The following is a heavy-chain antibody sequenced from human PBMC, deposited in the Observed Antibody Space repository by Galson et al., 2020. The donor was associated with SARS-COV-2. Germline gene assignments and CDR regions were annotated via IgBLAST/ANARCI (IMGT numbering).Heavy chain of an antibody. J-gene: IGHJ6*03. CDR3: AIRFGGLGYMDV. CDR1: GFTFSNAW. CDR2: IKRRIDGETT. D-gene: IGHD3-10*01. Sequence: GDSLKISCAVSGFTFSNAWMIWVRQAPGKGLEWVGRIKRRIDGETTDYVASVKGRFIISRDDLKNTLYLHMNGLKTEDTGVYYCAIRFGGLGYMDVWGKGTTVTVSS. V-gene: IGHV3-15*01.